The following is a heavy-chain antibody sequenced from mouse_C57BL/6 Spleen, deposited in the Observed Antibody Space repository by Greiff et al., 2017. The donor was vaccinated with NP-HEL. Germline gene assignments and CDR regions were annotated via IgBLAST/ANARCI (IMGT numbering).Heavy chain of an antibody. V-gene: IGHV14-1*01. Sequence: EVKLMESGAELVRPGASVKLSCTASGFNIKDYYMHWVKQRPEQGLEWIGRIDPEDGDTEYAPKFQGKATMTADTSSNTAYLQLSSLTSEDTAVYYCTTDYGSSGVYYFDYWGQGTTLTVSS. CDR2: IDPEDGDT. CDR3: TTDYGSSGVYYFDY. D-gene: IGHD1-1*01. J-gene: IGHJ2*01. CDR1: GFNIKDYY.